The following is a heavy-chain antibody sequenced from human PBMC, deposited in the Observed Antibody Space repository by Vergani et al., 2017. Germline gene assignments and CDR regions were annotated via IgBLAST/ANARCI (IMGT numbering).Heavy chain of an antibody. CDR3: AKYLRDSTDGLPDS. CDR1: GFTLSSHA. D-gene: IGHD2-21*02. J-gene: IGHJ4*02. V-gene: IGHV3-30*02. CDR2: IWYDGSKE. Sequence: QVQLEESGGGVVQPGRSLRLSCAGSGFTLSSHAMHWVRQAPGKGLEWVAFIWYDGSKEYYADSVKGRFTISRDNSKNTLYLQMDSLRSEDTALYYCAKYLRDSTDGLPDSWGPGTLVIVSS.